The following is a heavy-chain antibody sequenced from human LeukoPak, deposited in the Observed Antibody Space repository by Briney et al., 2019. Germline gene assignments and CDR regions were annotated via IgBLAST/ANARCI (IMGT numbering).Heavy chain of an antibody. Sequence: SETLSLTCTVSGGSISSGSYCWSWIRQPAGKGLEWIGHIHISGSTNYNPSLKSRVTISLDKSKNQFSLKLSSVTAADTAVYYCASHYYGSGSYIRNRRGFDYWGQGTLVTVSS. J-gene: IGHJ4*02. D-gene: IGHD3-10*01. V-gene: IGHV4-61*09. CDR2: IHISGST. CDR3: ASHYYGSGSYIRNRRGFDY. CDR1: GGSISSGSYC.